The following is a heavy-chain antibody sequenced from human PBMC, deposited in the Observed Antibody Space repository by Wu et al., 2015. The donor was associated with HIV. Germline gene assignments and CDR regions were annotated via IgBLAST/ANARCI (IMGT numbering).Heavy chain of an antibody. CDR1: GYIFTSYG. D-gene: IGHD2-21*02. CDR2: ISAYNGKT. Sequence: QVQLVQSGAEVKKPGASVKVSCKASGYIFTSYGISWARQAPGQGLEWMGWISAYNGKTNYAQKLQGRVTMTTDKSTSTAYMELRSLRSDDTAVYYCARWAVAVTAHNYGMDVWGQGTTVTVSS. V-gene: IGHV1-18*01. CDR3: ARWAVAVTAHNYGMDV. J-gene: IGHJ6*02.